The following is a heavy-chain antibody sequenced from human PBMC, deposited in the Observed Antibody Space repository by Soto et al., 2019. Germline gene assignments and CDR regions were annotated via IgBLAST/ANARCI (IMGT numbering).Heavy chain of an antibody. CDR2: IFYSGTT. D-gene: IGHD1-1*01. Sequence: PSETLSLTCTVSGCSISSGGYFWSWIRQPPGKGLEWIGNIFYSGTTYYNPSLKSRVTISVDTSKNQFSLKLSSVAAADTAVYFCARGVLYWGQGTLVTVSS. V-gene: IGHV4-31*03. CDR1: GCSISSGGYF. CDR3: ARGVLY. J-gene: IGHJ4*02.